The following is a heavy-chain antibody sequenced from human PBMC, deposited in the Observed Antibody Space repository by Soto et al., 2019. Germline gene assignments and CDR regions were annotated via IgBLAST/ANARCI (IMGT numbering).Heavy chain of an antibody. CDR2: ISAYNGNT. Sequence: GASVKVSCKASGYTFTSYGISWVRQAPGQGLEWMGRISAYNGNTNYAQKLQGRVTMTTDTSTSTAYMELRSLRSDDTAVYYCARATYCGGDCQALIDYWGQGTLVTVSS. J-gene: IGHJ4*02. V-gene: IGHV1-18*01. D-gene: IGHD2-21*02. CDR3: ARATYCGGDCQALIDY. CDR1: GYTFTSYG.